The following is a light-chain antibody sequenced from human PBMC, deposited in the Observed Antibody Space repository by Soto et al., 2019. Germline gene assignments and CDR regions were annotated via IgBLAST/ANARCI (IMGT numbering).Light chain of an antibody. CDR2: AAS. CDR3: QQSYSTPPLI. CDR1: QSISTY. Sequence: DIQMTQSPSSLSASVGDSVTITCRASQSISTYLYWYQEKPGKAPKLLIYAASMLQSGVPSRFSGSGYEADFPLTISSLQPEDFETYYSQQSYSTPPLIFGQGTRLEI. J-gene: IGKJ5*01. V-gene: IGKV1-39*01.